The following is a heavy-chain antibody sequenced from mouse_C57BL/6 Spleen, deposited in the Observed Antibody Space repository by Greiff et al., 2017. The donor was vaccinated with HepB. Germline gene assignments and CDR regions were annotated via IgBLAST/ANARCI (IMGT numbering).Heavy chain of an antibody. CDR1: GYTFTDYE. D-gene: IGHD1-1*01. V-gene: IGHV1-15*01. J-gene: IGHJ3*01. Sequence: VQLQQSGAELVRPGASVTLSCKASGYTFTDYEMHWVKQTPVHGLEWIGAIDPETGGTAYNQKFKGKAILTADKSSSTAYMELRSLTSEDSAVYYDTRCDYYGSSSWFAYWGQGTLVTVSA. CDR2: IDPETGGT. CDR3: TRCDYYGSSSWFAY.